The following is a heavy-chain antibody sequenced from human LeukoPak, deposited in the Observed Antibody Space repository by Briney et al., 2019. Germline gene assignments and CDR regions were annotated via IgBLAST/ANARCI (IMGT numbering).Heavy chain of an antibody. D-gene: IGHD3-10*01. Sequence: SETLSLTCAVYGGSFSGYYWSWIRQPPGKGLEWIGEINHSGSTNYNPSLKSRVTISVDTPKNQFSLKLSSVTAADTAVYYCARRGYYYGSGSYYYYYYYMDVWGKGTTVTISS. CDR3: ARRGYYYGSGSYYYYYYYMDV. CDR1: GGSFSGYY. J-gene: IGHJ6*03. V-gene: IGHV4-34*01. CDR2: INHSGST.